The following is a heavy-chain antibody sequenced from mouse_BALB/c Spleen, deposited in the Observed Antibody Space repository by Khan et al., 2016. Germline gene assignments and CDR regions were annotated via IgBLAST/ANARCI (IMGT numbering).Heavy chain of an antibody. J-gene: IGHJ3*01. CDR1: GYSITSDYA. CDR3: ASDPYGYDVAWFAY. V-gene: IGHV3-2*02. D-gene: IGHD2-2*01. CDR2: ISYSGST. Sequence: EVQLQESGPGLVKPSQSLSLTCTVTGYSITSDYAWNWIRQFPGNKLEWMGYISYSGSTNYNPSLKSRISITRDTSKNQFFLQLNSVTTEDTATYFCASDPYGYDVAWFAYWGQGTLVSVSA.